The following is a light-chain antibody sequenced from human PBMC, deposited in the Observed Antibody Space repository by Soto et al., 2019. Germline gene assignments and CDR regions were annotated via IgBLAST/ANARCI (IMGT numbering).Light chain of an antibody. V-gene: IGKV3-15*01. Sequence: EIVMTQSPATLSVSPGERATLSCRASQSVSSNLAWYQQQPGQAPRLLIYGASTRATGIPARFSGSGSGTEITLTISSLQSEDFAVYYCQQYNNWQTFGQGTKVESK. J-gene: IGKJ1*01. CDR3: QQYNNWQT. CDR2: GAS. CDR1: QSVSSN.